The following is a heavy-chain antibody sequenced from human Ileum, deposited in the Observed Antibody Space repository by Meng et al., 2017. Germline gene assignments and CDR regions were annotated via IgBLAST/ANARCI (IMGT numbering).Heavy chain of an antibody. CDR2: ISTYNVNT. D-gene: IGHD6-19*01. V-gene: IGHV1-18*01. Sequence: ASAKVSCKASGYTFTSYGISWVRQAPGQGLEWMGWISTYNVNTNYAQKLQGRVTMTTDTSTSTVYMELRSLRSDDTAVYYCAREISSGWYFDYWGQGTLVTVSS. CDR1: GYTFTSYG. J-gene: IGHJ4*02. CDR3: AREISSGWYFDY.